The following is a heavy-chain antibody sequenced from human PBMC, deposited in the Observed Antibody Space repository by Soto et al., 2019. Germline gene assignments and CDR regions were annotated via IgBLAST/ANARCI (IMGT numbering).Heavy chain of an antibody. Sequence: GASVKVSCKASGGTFSNSAISWVRQAPGQGLEWMGGIMPIFRTPGYAQKFQGRVTMTRNTSISTAYMELSSLRSEDTAVYYCARGLGIGSNWFDPWGQGTLVTVSS. D-gene: IGHD2-21*01. CDR2: IMPIFRTP. CDR1: GGTFSNSA. CDR3: ARGLGIGSNWFDP. J-gene: IGHJ5*02. V-gene: IGHV1-8*02.